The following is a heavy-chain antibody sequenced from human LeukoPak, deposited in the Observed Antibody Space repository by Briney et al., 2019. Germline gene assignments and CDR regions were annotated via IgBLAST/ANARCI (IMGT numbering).Heavy chain of an antibody. CDR2: ISSSGSTI. D-gene: IGHD2-2*01. J-gene: IGHJ6*02. V-gene: IGHV3-11*01. CDR3: ARGWAKKRYCSSTSCYGFNYYGMDV. CDR1: GFTFSDYY. Sequence: GGSLRLSCAASGFTFSDYYMSWIRQAPGKGLEWVSYISSSGSTIYYADSVKGRFTISRDNAKNSLYLQMNSLRAEDTAVYYCARGWAKKRYCSSTSCYGFNYYGMDVWGQGTTVTVSS.